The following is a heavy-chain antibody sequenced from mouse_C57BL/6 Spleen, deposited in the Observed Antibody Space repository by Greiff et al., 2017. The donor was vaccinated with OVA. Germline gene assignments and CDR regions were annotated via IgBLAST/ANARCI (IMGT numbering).Heavy chain of an antibody. Sequence: QVQLKESGAELVRPGTSVKVSCKASGYAFTNYLIEWVKQRPGQGLEWIGVINPGSGGTNYNEKFKGKATLTADKSSSTAYMQLSSLTSEDSAVYFCARREDYDYDPYAMDYWGQGTSVTVSS. CDR3: ARREDYDYDPYAMDY. D-gene: IGHD2-4*01. CDR1: GYAFTNYL. V-gene: IGHV1-54*01. CDR2: INPGSGGT. J-gene: IGHJ4*01.